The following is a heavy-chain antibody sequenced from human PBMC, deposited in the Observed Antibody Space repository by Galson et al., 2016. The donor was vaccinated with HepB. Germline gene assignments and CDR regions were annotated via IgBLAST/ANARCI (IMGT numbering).Heavy chain of an antibody. D-gene: IGHD3-10*01. V-gene: IGHV4-34*01. CDR3: ARRRRGNWFDP. J-gene: IGHJ5*02. CDR1: GGSFSGYF. Sequence: SETLSLTCAVYGGSFSGYFWSWIRQPPAKGPEWIGEINHSGGTNYSPSLKSRVTISVDTSKNQFSLKLSSVTAADTAVCYCARRRRGNWFDPWGQGTLVTVSS. CDR2: INHSGGT.